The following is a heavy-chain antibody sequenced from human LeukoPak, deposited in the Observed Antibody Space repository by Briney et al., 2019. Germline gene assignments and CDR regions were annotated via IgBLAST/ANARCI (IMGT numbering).Heavy chain of an antibody. V-gene: IGHV1-46*01. J-gene: IGHJ5*02. D-gene: IGHD3-3*01. CDR2: INPSGGST. CDR3: AREGGTHYDFWSGYYGYEWFDP. Sequence: ASVKVSCKASGYPFSSYYMYWERQAPGQGLEWMGIINPSGGSTSYAQKFQGRVTMTRDTSTSTVYMELSSLRSEDTAVYYCAREGGTHYDFWSGYYGYEWFDPWGQGTLVTVSS. CDR1: GYPFSSYY.